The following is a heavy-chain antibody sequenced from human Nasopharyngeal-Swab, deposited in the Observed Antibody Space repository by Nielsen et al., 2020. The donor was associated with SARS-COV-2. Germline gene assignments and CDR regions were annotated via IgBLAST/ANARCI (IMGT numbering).Heavy chain of an antibody. V-gene: IGHV4-34*01. CDR2: INHSGST. Sequence: SETLSLTCAVYGGSFNGYYWSWIRQPPGKGLEWIGEINHSGSTSYNPSLKSRVTISVDTSKKQFSLRLSSLTAADTAVYYCARHAPPVYYYYMDVWGKGTTVTVSS. CDR3: ARHAPPVYYYYMDV. J-gene: IGHJ6*03. CDR1: GGSFNGYY. D-gene: IGHD2-2*01.